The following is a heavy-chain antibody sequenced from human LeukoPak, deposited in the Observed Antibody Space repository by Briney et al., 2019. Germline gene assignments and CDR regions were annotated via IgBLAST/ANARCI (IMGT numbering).Heavy chain of an antibody. CDR2: IYYSGST. CDR1: GGSIRSSSYY. V-gene: IGHV4-61*01. Sequence: SETLSLTCTVSGGSIRSSSYYWSWIRQPPGKGLEWIGYIYYSGSTNYNPSLKSRVTISVDTSKNQFSLKLSSVTAADTAVYYCARDRRGSYPSGEYTWFDPWGQGTLVTVSS. D-gene: IGHD1-26*01. CDR3: ARDRRGSYPSGEYTWFDP. J-gene: IGHJ5*02.